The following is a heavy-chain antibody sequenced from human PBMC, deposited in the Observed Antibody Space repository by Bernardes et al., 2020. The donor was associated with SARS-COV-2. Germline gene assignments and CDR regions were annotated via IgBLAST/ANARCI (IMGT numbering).Heavy chain of an antibody. J-gene: IGHJ6*02. D-gene: IGHD3-16*02. V-gene: IGHV1-2*04. CDR2: INPNSGGT. CDR1: GYTFTGYY. CDR3: SRSRLVDDYVWWSCRYTLQDYYCYGMDV. Sequence: ASVKVSCKASGYTFTGYYMHWVRQAPGQGLEWMGWINPNSGGTNYAQKFQGWVTMTRDTSISTAYMELSRLRSDDTAVYYCSRSRLVDDYVWWSCRYTLQDYYCYGMDVWGQGTTVTVSS.